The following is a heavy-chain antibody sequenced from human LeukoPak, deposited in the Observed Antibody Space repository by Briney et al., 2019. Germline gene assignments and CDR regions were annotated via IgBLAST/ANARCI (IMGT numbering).Heavy chain of an antibody. V-gene: IGHV3-7*03. CDR1: GFSFSTYW. CDR3: AKDLGCSGGSCYPNYFDY. Sequence: GGSLRLSCLDSGFSFSTYWMSWVRQAPGKGLEWVANVKQDGSDKYYADSVKGRFTISRDNAKNSLYLQMNSLRAEDTAVYYCAKDLGCSGGSCYPNYFDYWGQGTLVTVSS. D-gene: IGHD2-15*01. CDR2: VKQDGSDK. J-gene: IGHJ4*02.